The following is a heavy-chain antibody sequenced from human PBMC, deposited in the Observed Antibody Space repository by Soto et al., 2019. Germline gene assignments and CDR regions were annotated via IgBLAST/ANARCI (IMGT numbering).Heavy chain of an antibody. V-gene: IGHV2-5*02. Sequence: QITLKESGPTLVKPTQTLTLTCAFSGFSLNTPVVGVGWIRQPPGKALEWLALIYWDYDKRYSPSLEGRLTITKDTSRNQVVLTMTTLDPVDTATYYCAHRHHPDEVYFDLWGRGTLVTVSS. CDR3: AHRHHPDEVYFDL. CDR1: GFSLNTPVVG. CDR2: IYWDYDK. J-gene: IGHJ2*01.